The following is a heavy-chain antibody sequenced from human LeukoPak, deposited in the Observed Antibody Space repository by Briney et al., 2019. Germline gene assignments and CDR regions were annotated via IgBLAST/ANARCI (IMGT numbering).Heavy chain of an antibody. CDR2: ISGSGGST. CDR3: AKTRRRVTFGGVIGHDAFDI. D-gene: IGHD3-16*02. J-gene: IGHJ3*02. Sequence: GGSLRLSCAASGFTFSSYAMSWVRQAPGKGLEWVSAISGSGGSTYYADSVKGRFTISSDNSKNTLYLQMNSLRAEDTAVYYCAKTRRRVTFGGVIGHDAFDIWGQGTMVTVSS. CDR1: GFTFSSYA. V-gene: IGHV3-23*01.